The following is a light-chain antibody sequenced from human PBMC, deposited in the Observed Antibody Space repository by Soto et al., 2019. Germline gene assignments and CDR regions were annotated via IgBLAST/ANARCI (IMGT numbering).Light chain of an antibody. J-gene: IGLJ1*01. CDR3: SSFRNGNSHA. CDR2: EVA. V-gene: IGLV2-14*01. Sequence: QSALTQPASVSGSPGQSITISCTGTSGDVGAYNYVCWYQQYPGKAPRLIIYEVAIRPSGVSNRFSGSKSGNTASLSISGLQAEDGADYYCSSFRNGNSHALGTGTKLTVL. CDR1: SGDVGAYNY.